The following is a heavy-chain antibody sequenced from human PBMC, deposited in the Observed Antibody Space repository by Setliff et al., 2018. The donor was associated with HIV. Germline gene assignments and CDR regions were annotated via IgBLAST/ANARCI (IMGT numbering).Heavy chain of an antibody. CDR2: ISTYSDET. D-gene: IGHD6-13*01. V-gene: IGHV1-18*01. CDR3: ASSWSRVPYYGLDV. CDR1: GYTFTTYG. Sequence: ASVKVSCKPSGYTFTTYGLSWVRQAPGQGLEWMGWISTYSDETSSSQNLQGRLTMTRNTSISTAYMELSSLRSEDSAVYYCASSWSRVPYYGLDVWGQGTTVTVSS. J-gene: IGHJ6*02.